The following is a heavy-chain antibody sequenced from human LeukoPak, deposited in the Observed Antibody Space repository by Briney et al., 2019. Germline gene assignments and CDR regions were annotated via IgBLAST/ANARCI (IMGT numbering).Heavy chain of an antibody. V-gene: IGHV1-2*02. Sequence: ASVKVSCKTSGYTFTAQFMHWVRQAPGQGLEWMGWINPNNGDTKYAQTFLGRVTMTRDTPTSTAYMELSSLRSDDTAVYFCASYPRNIPTPPFDYWGQGTLVTVSS. CDR2: INPNNGDT. CDR3: ASYPRNIPTPPFDY. J-gene: IGHJ4*02. CDR1: GYTFTAQF. D-gene: IGHD2-21*01.